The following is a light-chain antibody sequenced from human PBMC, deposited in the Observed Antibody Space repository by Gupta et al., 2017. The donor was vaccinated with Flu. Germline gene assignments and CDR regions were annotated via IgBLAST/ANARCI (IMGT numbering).Light chain of an antibody. CDR3: QQDNSYPYT. V-gene: IGKV1-5*03. Sequence: DIQMTQSPSTLSASVGDRVTITCRASQSISSWLAWYQQKPGKAPKLLIYKASSLESGVPSRFRGSGSGTEFTLTISSLQPDDFATYYCQQDNSYPYTFGPGTKLEIK. CDR2: KAS. J-gene: IGKJ2*01. CDR1: QSISSW.